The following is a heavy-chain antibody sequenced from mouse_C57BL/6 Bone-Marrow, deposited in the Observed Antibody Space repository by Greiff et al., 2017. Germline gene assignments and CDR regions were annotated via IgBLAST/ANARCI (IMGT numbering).Heavy chain of an antibody. V-gene: IGHV3-8*01. CDR3: SRGRYGSSYDYFGY. CDR1: GYSITSDY. J-gene: IGHJ2*01. D-gene: IGHD1-1*01. Sequence: EVKVVESGPGLAKPSQSLSLTCSVTGYSITSDYWNWIRKSPGNKLEYMGYISYSGSTYYNPSLKSLISITRDTSKNQYYLQLNSVTTEDTATYYCSRGRYGSSYDYFGYGGQGATRTVSS. CDR2: ISYSGST.